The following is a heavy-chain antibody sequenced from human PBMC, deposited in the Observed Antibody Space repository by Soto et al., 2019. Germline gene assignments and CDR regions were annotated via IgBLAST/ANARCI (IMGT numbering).Heavy chain of an antibody. J-gene: IGHJ4*02. CDR3: ARGRYGDY. V-gene: IGHV1-18*01. CDR1: GYTFTSYG. CDR2: ISAHNGNT. D-gene: IGHD1-1*01. Sequence: QVHLVQSGAEVKKPGASVKVSCKASGYTFTSYGITWVRQAPGQGLEWMGWISAHNGNTDYAQKVQGRVIVTRDNSTSAASMELGSLRSDDTAVYYCARGRYGDYWGQGALVTVSS.